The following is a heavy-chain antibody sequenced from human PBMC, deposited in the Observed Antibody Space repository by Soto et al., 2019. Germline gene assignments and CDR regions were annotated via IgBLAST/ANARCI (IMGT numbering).Heavy chain of an antibody. D-gene: IGHD2-2*01. Sequence: EVQLVESGGGLVQPGGSLRLSCAASGFTFSSYWMSWVRQAPGKGLEWVANIKQDGSEKYYVDSVKGRFTISRDNAKNSLYLQMNSLRAEDTAVYYCARGLLLVVPAASHDAFDIWGQGTMVTVSS. CDR1: GFTFSSYW. CDR2: IKQDGSEK. CDR3: ARGLLLVVPAASHDAFDI. V-gene: IGHV3-7*01. J-gene: IGHJ3*02.